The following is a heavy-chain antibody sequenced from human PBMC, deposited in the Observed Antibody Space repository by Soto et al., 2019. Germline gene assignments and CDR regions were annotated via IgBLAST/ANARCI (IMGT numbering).Heavy chain of an antibody. CDR1: VGSFSGYY. V-gene: IGHV4-34*01. CDR2: INHSGST. J-gene: IGHJ6*02. CDR3: ARARRVYGMDV. Sequence: SETLSLTCAVYVGSFSGYYWSWIRQPPGKGLEWIGEINHSGSTNYNPSLKSRVTISVDTSKNQFSLKLSSVTAADTAVYYCARARRVYGMDVWGQGTTVTVSS.